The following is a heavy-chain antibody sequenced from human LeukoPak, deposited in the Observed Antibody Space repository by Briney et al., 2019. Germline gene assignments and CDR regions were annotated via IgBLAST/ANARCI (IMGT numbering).Heavy chain of an antibody. Sequence: SETLSLTCAVSGYSISSGYYWGWIRQPPGKGLEWIGSVYHSGSTYYNPSLKSRVTISVDTSKNQFSLKLSSVTAADTAAYYCARRNAFDIWGQGTMVTVSS. CDR3: ARRNAFDI. CDR1: GYSISSGYY. V-gene: IGHV4-38-2*01. CDR2: VYHSGST. J-gene: IGHJ3*02.